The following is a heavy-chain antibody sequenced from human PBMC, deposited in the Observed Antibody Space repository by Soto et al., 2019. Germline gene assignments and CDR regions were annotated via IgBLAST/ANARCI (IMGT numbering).Heavy chain of an antibody. J-gene: IGHJ5*02. D-gene: IGHD2-2*01. CDR1: GGSISSYY. V-gene: IGHV4-59*01. CDR3: ARDLVEGTARWFDP. CDR2: IYYSGST. Sequence: PSETLSLTCTVSGGSISSYYWSWIRQPPGKGLEWIGYIYYSGSTNYNPSLKSRVTISVDTSKNQFSLKLSSVTAADTAVYYCARDLVEGTARWFDPWGQGTLVTVSS.